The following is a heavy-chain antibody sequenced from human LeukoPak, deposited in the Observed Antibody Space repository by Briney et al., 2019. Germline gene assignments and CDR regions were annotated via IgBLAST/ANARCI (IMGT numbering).Heavy chain of an antibody. D-gene: IGHD6-13*01. CDR3: ARHGDHSSSWSPELYYYYYMDV. J-gene: IGHJ6*03. Sequence: PSETLSLTCAVYGGSFSGYYWSWIRQPPGKGLEWIGEINHSGSTNYNPSLKSRVTISVDTSKNQFSLKLSSLTAADTAVYYCARHGDHSSSWSPELYYYYYMDVWGKGTTVTISS. CDR1: GGSFSGYY. CDR2: INHSGST. V-gene: IGHV4-34*01.